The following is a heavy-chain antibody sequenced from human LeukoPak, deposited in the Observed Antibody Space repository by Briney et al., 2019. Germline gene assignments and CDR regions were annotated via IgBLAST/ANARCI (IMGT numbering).Heavy chain of an antibody. V-gene: IGHV1-2*02. Sequence: ASVKVSCKASGYTFTDYYIHWVRQAPGQGLEWMGWVNPNTGGTNYAQRFQGRVTMTRDSSISTAYLEMTRLKSDDTAVYYCARWSANADYWGQGTLVAVSS. CDR3: ARWSANADY. CDR1: GYTFTDYY. CDR2: VNPNTGGT. D-gene: IGHD4/OR15-4a*01. J-gene: IGHJ4*02.